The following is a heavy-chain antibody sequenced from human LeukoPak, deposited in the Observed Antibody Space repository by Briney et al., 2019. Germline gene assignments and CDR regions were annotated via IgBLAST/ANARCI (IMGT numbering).Heavy chain of an antibody. CDR2: IRYDGSNK. CDR3: ASLGMVYNILTGYRRPQTNDY. Sequence: GSLRLSCAASGFTFSSYGMHWVRQAPGKGLEWVAFIRYDGSNKYYADSVKGRFSISRDNSKNTLYLQMNSLRAEDTAVYYCASLGMVYNILTGYRRPQTNDYWGQGTLVTVSS. CDR1: GFTFSSYG. D-gene: IGHD3-9*01. V-gene: IGHV3-30*02. J-gene: IGHJ4*02.